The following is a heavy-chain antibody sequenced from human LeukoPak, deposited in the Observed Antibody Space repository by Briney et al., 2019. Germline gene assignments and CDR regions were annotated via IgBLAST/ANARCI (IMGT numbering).Heavy chain of an antibody. D-gene: IGHD4-17*01. CDR1: GFTFSSYG. CDR2: IWYDGSNK. CDR3: AKEPDYGDYVGYYYYYMDV. V-gene: IGHV3-33*06. J-gene: IGHJ6*03. Sequence: PGGSLRLSCAASGFTFSSYGMHWVRQDPGKGLEWVAVIWYDGSNKYYADSVKGRFTISRDNSKNTLYLQMNSLRAEDTAVYYCAKEPDYGDYVGYYYYYMDVWGKGTTVTVSS.